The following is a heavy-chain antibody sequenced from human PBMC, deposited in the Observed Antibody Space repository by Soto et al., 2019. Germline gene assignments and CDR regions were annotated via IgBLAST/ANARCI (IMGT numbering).Heavy chain of an antibody. CDR1: GYTFTSYY. Sequence: ASVKVSCKASGYTFTSYYMHWVRQAPGQGLEWMGIINPSGGSTSYAQKLQGRVTITRDTSTSTVYMELSSLRSEDTAVYYCAGGRGLWGRGNYYYYGMDVWGQGTTVTVSS. CDR3: AGGRGLWGRGNYYYYGMDV. V-gene: IGHV1-46*01. J-gene: IGHJ6*02. D-gene: IGHD2-21*01. CDR2: INPSGGST.